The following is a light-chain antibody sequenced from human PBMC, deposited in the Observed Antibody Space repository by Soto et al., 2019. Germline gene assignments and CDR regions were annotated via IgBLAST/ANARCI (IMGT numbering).Light chain of an antibody. CDR3: SSYTSGSTLVV. Sequence: QSVLAQPASVSASTGQSITISCTGASSDVGGYNYVSWYQQHPGKAPKLMIYEVSNRPSGVSSRFSGSKSGNTASLTISGLQAEDEAYYYCSSYTSGSTLVVFGGGTKVTVL. CDR2: EVS. J-gene: IGLJ2*01. CDR1: SSDVGGYNY. V-gene: IGLV2-14*01.